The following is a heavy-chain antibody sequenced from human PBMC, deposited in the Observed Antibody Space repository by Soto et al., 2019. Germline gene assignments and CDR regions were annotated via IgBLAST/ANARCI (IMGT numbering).Heavy chain of an antibody. CDR2: IDPSDSYT. Sequence: PGESLKISCKGSGYSFTTYWISWVRQMPGKGLEWMGRIDPSDSYTNYSPSFQGHVTISADKSISTAYLQWSSLKASDTAMYYCERLGKAAAGNPGPWGQGTLVTVSS. CDR3: ERLGKAAAGNPGP. J-gene: IGHJ5*02. D-gene: IGHD6-13*01. V-gene: IGHV5-10-1*01. CDR1: GYSFTTYW.